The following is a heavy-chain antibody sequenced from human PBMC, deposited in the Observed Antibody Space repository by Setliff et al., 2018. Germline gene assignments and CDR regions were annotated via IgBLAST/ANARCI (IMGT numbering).Heavy chain of an antibody. CDR3: ARGRMRGSCSGPSCTYDPFDI. V-gene: IGHV4-34*01. D-gene: IGHD2-2*01. CDR1: GVSISNYY. Sequence: SETLSLTCNVSGVSISNYYWSWIRQPPGKGLEWIGESNHSGNTTNHPSLKSRLTMSVDTSKNQFSLKLTSVTAADTAVYYCARGRMRGSCSGPSCTYDPFDIWGQGTPVTVSS. CDR2: SNHSGNT. J-gene: IGHJ3*02.